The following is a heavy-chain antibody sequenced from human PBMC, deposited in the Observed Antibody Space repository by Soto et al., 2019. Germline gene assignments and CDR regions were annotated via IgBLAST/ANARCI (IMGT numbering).Heavy chain of an antibody. V-gene: IGHV1-46*01. CDR1: GYTFTSYY. Sequence: ASVKVSCKASGYTFTSYYTHWVRQAPGQGLEWMGIINPSGGSTSYAQKFQGRVTMTRDTSTSTVYMELSSLRSEDTAVYYCARDLKMGIAAPDAFDIWGQGTMVTVSS. CDR2: INPSGGST. J-gene: IGHJ3*02. D-gene: IGHD6-13*01. CDR3: ARDLKMGIAAPDAFDI.